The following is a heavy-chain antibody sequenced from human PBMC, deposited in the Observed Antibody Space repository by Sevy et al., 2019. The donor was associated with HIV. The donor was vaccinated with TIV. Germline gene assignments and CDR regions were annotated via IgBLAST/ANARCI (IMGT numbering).Heavy chain of an antibody. CDR2: ISSSSYV. CDR3: ARDRREWLPPYYYYGMDV. D-gene: IGHD3-3*01. J-gene: IGHJ6*02. Sequence: GGSLRLSCAASGFTFSSYSMNWVRQAPGKGLEWVSSISSSSYVYYAGTVKGRFTISRDNAKNSLYLTMNSLRAEDTAVYYCARDRREWLPPYYYYGMDVWGQGTTVTVSS. CDR1: GFTFSSYS. V-gene: IGHV3-21*01.